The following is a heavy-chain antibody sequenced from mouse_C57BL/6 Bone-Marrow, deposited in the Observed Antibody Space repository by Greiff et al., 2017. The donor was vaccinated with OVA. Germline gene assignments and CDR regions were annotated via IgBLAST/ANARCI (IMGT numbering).Heavy chain of an antibody. J-gene: IGHJ3*01. CDR2: IWRGGST. Sequence: VKLVESGPGLVQPSQSLSITCTVSGFSLTSYGVHWVRQSPGKGLEWLGVIWRGGSTDYNAAFMSRLSITKDNSKSQVFFKMNSLQADDTAIYDCGNWDGLLLAYWGQGTLVTVSA. CDR3: GNWDGLLLAY. V-gene: IGHV2-5*01. CDR1: GFSLTSYG. D-gene: IGHD4-1*01.